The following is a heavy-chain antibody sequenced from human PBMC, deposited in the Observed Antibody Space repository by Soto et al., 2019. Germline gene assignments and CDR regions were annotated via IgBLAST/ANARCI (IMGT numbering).Heavy chain of an antibody. Sequence: PGGSLRLSCAASGFTFSDYYMSWIRQAPGKGLEWVSYISSSGSTIYYADSVKGRFTISRDNAKNSLYLQMNSLRAEDTAVYYCARDVCSSTSCYTIARYYYGMDVWGQGTTVTVSS. CDR1: GFTFSDYY. CDR2: ISSSGSTI. V-gene: IGHV3-11*01. D-gene: IGHD2-2*02. CDR3: ARDVCSSTSCYTIARYYYGMDV. J-gene: IGHJ6*02.